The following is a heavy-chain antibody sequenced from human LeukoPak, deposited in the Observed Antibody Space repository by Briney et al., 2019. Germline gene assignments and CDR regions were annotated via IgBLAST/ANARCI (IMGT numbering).Heavy chain of an antibody. CDR1: GYTFTSYG. CDR3: ARDTPYEFIVPAAIYPFDY. V-gene: IGHV1-18*01. Sequence: ASVKVSCKASGYTFTSYGISWVRLAPGQGLEWMGWISAYNGNTNYAQKLQGRVTMTTDTSTSTAYMELRSLRSDDTAVYYCARDTPYEFIVPAAIYPFDYWGQGTLVTVSS. J-gene: IGHJ4*02. CDR2: ISAYNGNT. D-gene: IGHD2-2*01.